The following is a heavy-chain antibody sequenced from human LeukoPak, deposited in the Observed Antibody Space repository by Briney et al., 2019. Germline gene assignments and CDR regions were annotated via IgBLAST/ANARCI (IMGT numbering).Heavy chain of an antibody. D-gene: IGHD2-21*02. J-gene: IGHJ4*02. Sequence: GGSLRLSCAASGFTFSSYGMHWVRQAPGKGLEWVAVIWYDGSNKYYADSVKGRFTISRDNSKNTLYLQMNSLRAEDTAVYYCARVGGNAIYCGGDCYPDPDYWGQGTLVTVSS. CDR2: IWYDGSNK. V-gene: IGHV3-33*01. CDR3: ARVGGNAIYCGGDCYPDPDY. CDR1: GFTFSSYG.